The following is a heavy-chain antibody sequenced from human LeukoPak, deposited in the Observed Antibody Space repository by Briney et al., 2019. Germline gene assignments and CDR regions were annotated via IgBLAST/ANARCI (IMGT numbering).Heavy chain of an antibody. D-gene: IGHD3-22*01. CDR1: GVSITSYSDN. CDR2: FHFSGTI. CDR3: ARRYEGSGYAYDY. V-gene: IGHV4-39*01. Sequence: PSETLSLTCTVSGVSITSYSDNYDWIRQPGGKGLEWIVGFHFSGTINNNRAGKSQITIIVYTTKKQISRKLNSVTAADTAVYYCARRYEGSGYAYDYWGQGILVTVSS. J-gene: IGHJ4*02.